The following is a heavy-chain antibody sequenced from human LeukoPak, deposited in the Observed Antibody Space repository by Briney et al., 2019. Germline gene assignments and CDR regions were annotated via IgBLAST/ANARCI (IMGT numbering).Heavy chain of an antibody. CDR3: AMGYSGYDCTFDY. V-gene: IGHV3-21*01. CDR1: GFTFSSYS. CDR2: ISSSSSYI. D-gene: IGHD5-12*01. J-gene: IGHJ4*02. Sequence: PGGSLRLSCAASGFTFSSYSMNWVRQAPGKGLEWVSSISSSSSYIYYADSVKGRFTISRDNAKNSLYLQMNSLRAEDTAVYYCAMGYSGYDCTFDYWGQGTLVTVSS.